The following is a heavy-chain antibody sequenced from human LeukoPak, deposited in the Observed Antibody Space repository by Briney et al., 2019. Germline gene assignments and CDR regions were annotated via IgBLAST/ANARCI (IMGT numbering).Heavy chain of an antibody. Sequence: SETLSLTCTVSGGSISSYYWSWIRQPPGKGLEWIGYIYTGGSTNYNPSLKSRVTISVDTSKNQFSLKLSSVTAADTAVYYCARHHPGTPQRFDPWGQGTLVTVSS. CDR3: ARHHPGTPQRFDP. J-gene: IGHJ5*02. CDR1: GGSISSYY. D-gene: IGHD1-26*01. CDR2: IYTGGST. V-gene: IGHV4-4*09.